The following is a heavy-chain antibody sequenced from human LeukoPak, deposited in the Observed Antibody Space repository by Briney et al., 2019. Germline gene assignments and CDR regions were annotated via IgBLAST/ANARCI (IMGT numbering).Heavy chain of an antibody. Sequence: SGGSLRLSCAASGFTFSSYSMSWVRQAPGKGLEWVSAINSGGTPYYADSVKGRVTISKDNSKSTVYLQLGTLRADDTAIYYCGKGGRDSDYWGQGTLVTVSS. V-gene: IGHV3-23*01. CDR3: GKGGRDSDY. D-gene: IGHD5-12*01. CDR2: INSGGTP. J-gene: IGHJ4*02. CDR1: GFTFSSYS.